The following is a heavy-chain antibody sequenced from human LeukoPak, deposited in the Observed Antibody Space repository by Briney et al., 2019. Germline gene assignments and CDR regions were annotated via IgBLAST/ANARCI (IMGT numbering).Heavy chain of an antibody. D-gene: IGHD3-10*01. V-gene: IGHV1-8*01. CDR3: ARSNFDYYGSGSPHPYYFDY. J-gene: IGHJ4*02. CDR2: MNPNSGNT. CDR1: GYTFTSYD. Sequence: ASVKVSCKASGYTFTSYDINWVRQATGQGLEWMGWMNPNSGNTGYAQKFQGRVTMTRNTSISTAYMELSSLRSEDTAVYYCARSNFDYYGSGSPHPYYFDYWGQGTLVTVSS.